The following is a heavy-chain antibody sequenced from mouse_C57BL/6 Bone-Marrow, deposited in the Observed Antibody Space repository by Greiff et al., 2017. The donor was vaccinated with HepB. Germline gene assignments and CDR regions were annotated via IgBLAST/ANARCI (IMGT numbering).Heavy chain of an antibody. CDR2: IDPENGDT. D-gene: IGHD3-2*02. J-gene: IGHJ2*01. CDR1: GFNINDDY. CDR3: TTERAQAYYCDY. V-gene: IGHV14-4*01. Sequence: VQLQQSGAELVRPGASVKLSCTASGFNINDDYMHWVKQRPEQGLEWIGWIDPENGDTEYASKFQGKATITADTSSNTAYLQLSSLTSEDTAVYYCTTERAQAYYCDYWGRGTTLTVSS.